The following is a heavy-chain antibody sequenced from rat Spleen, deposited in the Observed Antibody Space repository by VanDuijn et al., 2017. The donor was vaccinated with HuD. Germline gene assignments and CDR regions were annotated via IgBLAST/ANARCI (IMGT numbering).Heavy chain of an antibody. J-gene: IGHJ1*01. CDR3: ARHAVRRPTDWYFDF. V-gene: IGHV5S13*01. Sequence: EVQLVESGGGLVRPGRSLKLSCAASGFTFSNYDMAWIRQAPTKGLEWIASICTGGGNTSYRDSVKGRFTISRDNAKNTQYLQMDSLRSEDTATYYCARHAVRRPTDWYFDFWGPGTMVTVSS. CDR1: GFTFSNYD. D-gene: IGHD1-11*01. CDR2: ICTGGGNT.